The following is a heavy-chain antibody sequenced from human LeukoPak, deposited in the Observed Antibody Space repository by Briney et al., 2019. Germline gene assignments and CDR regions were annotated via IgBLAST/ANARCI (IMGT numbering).Heavy chain of an antibody. D-gene: IGHD3-10*01. CDR2: INPNSGGT. J-gene: IGHJ5*02. V-gene: IGHV1-2*02. Sequence: GASVKVSCKASGYTFTGYYMHWVRQAPGQGLEWMGWINPNSGGTNYAQKFQGRVTMTRDTSISTAYMELNSLRSEDTAVYYCARGYHRYYYGSGRWYNWFDPWGQGTLVTVSS. CDR1: GYTFTGYY. CDR3: ARGYHRYYYGSGRWYNWFDP.